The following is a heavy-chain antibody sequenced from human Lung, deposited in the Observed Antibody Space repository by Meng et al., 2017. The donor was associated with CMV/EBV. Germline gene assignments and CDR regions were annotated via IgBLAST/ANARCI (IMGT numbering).Heavy chain of an antibody. CDR2: ISWDGAST. CDR1: GFTFDDYT. D-gene: IGHD1-14*01. V-gene: IGHV3-43*01. Sequence: GEXLKISCAASGFTFDDYTMHWVHQVPGKGLEWVSLISWDGASTNYADSVKGRFTISRDNDKNSLFLQMNNLRSEDTALYYCSKGITNWGQGTLVTVSS. J-gene: IGHJ4*02. CDR3: SKGITN.